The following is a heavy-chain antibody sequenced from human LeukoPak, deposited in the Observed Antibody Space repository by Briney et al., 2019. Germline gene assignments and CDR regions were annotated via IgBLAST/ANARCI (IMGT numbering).Heavy chain of an antibody. CDR1: GGSISSYY. V-gene: IGHV4-59*01. CDR3: ASFPYVPTVPVRPP. D-gene: IGHD4-17*01. J-gene: IGHJ5*02. CDR2: ISYSGST. Sequence: SETLSLTCTVSGGSISSYYWSWIRQPPGKGLEWIGYISYSGSTSYNPSLKSRVTISVDTSNNQFSLKLSSVTAADTAVYYCASFPYVPTVPVRPPWGQGTLVTVSS.